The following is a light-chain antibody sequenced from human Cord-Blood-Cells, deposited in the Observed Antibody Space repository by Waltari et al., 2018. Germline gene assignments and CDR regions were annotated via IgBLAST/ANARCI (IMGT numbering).Light chain of an antibody. CDR1: QSVLYSSNNKNY. V-gene: IGKV4-1*01. Sequence: EIVMTQPPDSLAVSPGERATIHCKSSQSVLYSSNNKNYLAWYQQKPGQPPKLLIYWASTRESGVPDRFSGSGSGTDFTLTISSLQAEDVAVYYCQQYYSTPLTFGGGTKVEIK. J-gene: IGKJ4*01. CDR3: QQYYSTPLT. CDR2: WAS.